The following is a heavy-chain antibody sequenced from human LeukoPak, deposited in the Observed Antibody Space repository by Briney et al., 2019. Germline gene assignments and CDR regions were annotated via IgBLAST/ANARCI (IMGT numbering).Heavy chain of an antibody. D-gene: IGHD3-22*01. J-gene: IGHJ4*02. Sequence: GGSLRLSCAASGFTFSSYAMSWVRQAPGKGLEWVSAISGSGGSTYYADSVKGRFTISGDNSKNTPYLQMNSLRAEDTAVYYCAKVNTMIVVVSPFDYWGQGTLVTVSS. CDR3: AKVNTMIVVVSPFDY. CDR2: ISGSGGST. V-gene: IGHV3-23*01. CDR1: GFTFSSYA.